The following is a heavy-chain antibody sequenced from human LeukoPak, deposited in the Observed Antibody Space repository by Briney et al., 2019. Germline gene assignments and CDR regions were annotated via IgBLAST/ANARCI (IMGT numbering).Heavy chain of an antibody. D-gene: IGHD1-20*01. Sequence: GVSLRLFCAASGFTLRTYIMHWVRQARGKGLVWVGFIRSKVNGATTEYAASVKGTFSISRDDSNSIAYLQMNSLKTEDTAVYYCTRVVTGTFDYWGQGTPVTVSS. J-gene: IGHJ4*02. CDR1: GFTLRTYI. CDR2: IRSKVNGATT. CDR3: TRVVTGTFDY. V-gene: IGHV3-49*02.